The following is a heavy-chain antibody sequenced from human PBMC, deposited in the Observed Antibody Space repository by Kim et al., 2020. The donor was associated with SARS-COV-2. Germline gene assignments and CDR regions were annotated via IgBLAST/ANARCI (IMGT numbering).Heavy chain of an antibody. V-gene: IGHV1-69*13. J-gene: IGHJ6*02. CDR2: IIPIFGTA. CDR1: GGTFSSYA. D-gene: IGHD4-17*01. CDR3: ARDRAHYGAIREPTYYYYGMDV. Sequence: SVKVSCKASGGTFSSYAISWVRQAPGQGLEWMGGIIPIFGTANYAQKFQGRVTITADESTSTAYMELSSLRYEDTGVYYCARDRAHYGAIREPTYYYYGMDVWGQGTTVTVSS.